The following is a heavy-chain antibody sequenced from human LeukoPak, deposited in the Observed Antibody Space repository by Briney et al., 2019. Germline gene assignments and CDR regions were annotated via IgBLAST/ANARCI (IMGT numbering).Heavy chain of an antibody. D-gene: IGHD6-6*01. CDR1: DYTFTSYG. V-gene: IGHV1-18*01. J-gene: IGHJ5*02. Sequence: ASVKVSCKASDYTFTSYGISWVRQAPGQGLEWMGWISAYNGNTNYAQKLQGRVTMTTDTSTSTAYMELRSLRSDDTAVYYCARGRQLVPNNWFDPWGQGTLVTVSS. CDR3: ARGRQLVPNNWFDP. CDR2: ISAYNGNT.